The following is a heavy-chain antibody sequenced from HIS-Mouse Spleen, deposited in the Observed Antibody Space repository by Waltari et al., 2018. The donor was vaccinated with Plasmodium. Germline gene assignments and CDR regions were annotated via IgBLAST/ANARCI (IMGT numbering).Heavy chain of an antibody. D-gene: IGHD6-13*01. Sequence: EVQLVESGGGVVQPGWSLRPSGAASGFPFCRYWMRWVRQAPGKGLEWVANIKQDGSEKYYVDAVKGRFTISRDNAKNSLYLQMNSLRAEDTAVYYCASSWYWYFDLWGRGTLVTVSS. CDR2: IKQDGSEK. CDR3: ASSWYWYFDL. CDR1: GFPFCRYW. J-gene: IGHJ2*01. V-gene: IGHV3-7*01.